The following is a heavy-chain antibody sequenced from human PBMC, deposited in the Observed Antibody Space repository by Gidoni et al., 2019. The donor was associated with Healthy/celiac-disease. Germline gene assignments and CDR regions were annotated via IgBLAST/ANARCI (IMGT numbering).Heavy chain of an antibody. Sequence: EVQLVESGGGVVRPGGSLRLSCAASGFTFVDYGMSWVRQAPGKGLEWVSGINWNGGSTGYADSVKGRFTISRDNAKNSLYLQMNSLRAEDTALYYCARAPRDGDYGIPHAVDYWGQGTLVTVSS. CDR2: INWNGGST. CDR3: ARAPRDGDYGIPHAVDY. J-gene: IGHJ4*02. V-gene: IGHV3-20*04. CDR1: GFTFVDYG. D-gene: IGHD4-17*01.